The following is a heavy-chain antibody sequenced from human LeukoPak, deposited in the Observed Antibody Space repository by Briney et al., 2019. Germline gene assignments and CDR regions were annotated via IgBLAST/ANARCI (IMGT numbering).Heavy chain of an antibody. V-gene: IGHV3-15*01. CDR1: GFTFSNAW. CDR3: TTDPLEGAIDY. Sequence: PGGSLRLSCAASGFTFSNAWMSWVRQAPGKGLEWVGRIKSKTDGGTTEYAAPVKGRFTISRDDSKNTLYLQMNSLKTEDTAVYYCTTDPLEGAIDYWGQGTLVTVSS. D-gene: IGHD1-26*01. CDR2: IKSKTDGGTT. J-gene: IGHJ4*02.